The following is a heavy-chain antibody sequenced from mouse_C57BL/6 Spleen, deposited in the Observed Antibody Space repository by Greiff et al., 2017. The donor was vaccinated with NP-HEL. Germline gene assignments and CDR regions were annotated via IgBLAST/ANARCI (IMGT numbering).Heavy chain of an antibody. CDR1: GYAFTNYL. Sequence: VQLKQSGAELVRPGTSVKVSCKASGYAFTNYLIEWVKQRPGQGLEWIGVINPGSGGTNYNEKFKGKATLTADKSSSTAYMQLSSLTSEDSAVYFCVRPYYYGSSYVMDYWGQGASVTVAS. D-gene: IGHD1-1*01. V-gene: IGHV1-54*01. CDR3: VRPYYYGSSYVMDY. CDR2: INPGSGGT. J-gene: IGHJ4*01.